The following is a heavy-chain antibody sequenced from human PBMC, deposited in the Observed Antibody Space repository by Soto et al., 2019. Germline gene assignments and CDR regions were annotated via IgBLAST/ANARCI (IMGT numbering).Heavy chain of an antibody. Sequence: QVQLQESGPGLVKPSETLSLTCTVSGGSISSYYWSWIRQPPGKGLEWIGYIHYIGSTNYNPSLKSRVTISVDTSKNPFSLMLSSVTAADTALYYCARVWGGAFDIWGQGTMVTVSS. CDR1: GGSISSYY. J-gene: IGHJ3*02. CDR3: ARVWGGAFDI. D-gene: IGHD3-10*01. V-gene: IGHV4-59*01. CDR2: IHYIGST.